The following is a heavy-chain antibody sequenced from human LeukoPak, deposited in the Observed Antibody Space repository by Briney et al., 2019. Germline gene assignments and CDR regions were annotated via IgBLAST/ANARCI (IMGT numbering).Heavy chain of an antibody. D-gene: IGHD6-19*01. J-gene: IGHJ4*02. CDR1: GFTFSNAW. Sequence: PGGSLRLSCAVSGFTFSNAWMSWVRQAPGKGLEWVGRIKSKTDGGTTDYAAPVKGRFTISRDDSKNTLYLQMNSLKTEDTAVYYSTTRIPVAAPWDYWGQGTLVTVSS. CDR2: IKSKTDGGTT. CDR3: TTRIPVAAPWDY. V-gene: IGHV3-15*01.